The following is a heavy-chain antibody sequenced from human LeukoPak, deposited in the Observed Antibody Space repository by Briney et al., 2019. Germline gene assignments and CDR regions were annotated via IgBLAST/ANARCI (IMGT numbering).Heavy chain of an antibody. CDR3: ARGRTTYDAFDI. Sequence: SVKVSCKASGGTFRSNAISWVRQAPGQGLEWMGGITPIFGTANYAQKFQGRVTITADESTSTAYMELSSLRSEDTAVYYCARGRTTYDAFDIWGQGTMVTVSS. D-gene: IGHD1-1*01. CDR2: ITPIFGTA. CDR1: GGTFRSNA. J-gene: IGHJ3*02. V-gene: IGHV1-69*13.